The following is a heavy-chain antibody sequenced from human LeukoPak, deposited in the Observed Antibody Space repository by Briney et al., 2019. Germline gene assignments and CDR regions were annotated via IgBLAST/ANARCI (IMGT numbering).Heavy chain of an antibody. CDR1: GYXFSSYW. CDR2: INTDGGYT. J-gene: IGHJ4*02. V-gene: IGHV3-74*01. D-gene: IGHD1-14*01. CDR3: TRDLTGPLDY. Sequence: GGSLRLACAASGYXFSSYWIHWVRQAPGKGLVWVSRINTDGGYTSYADSVKGRFTISRDNAKNTLYLQMSSLRVEDTAVYYCTRDLTGPLDYWGQGILVTVSS.